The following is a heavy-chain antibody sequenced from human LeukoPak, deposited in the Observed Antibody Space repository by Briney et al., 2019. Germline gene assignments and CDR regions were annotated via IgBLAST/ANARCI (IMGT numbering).Heavy chain of an antibody. CDR1: GFTFSSYT. Sequence: GGSLRLSCAASGFTFSSYTMDWVRQAPGKGLEWVAVISYDGSNKHYADSVKGRFNTSKDYTKHTLYLQMNSLLPEETAVYYCARSSYCSGGSCCPWGIDYWGQGTLVTVSS. CDR2: ISYDGSNK. V-gene: IGHV3-30-3*01. CDR3: ARSSYCSGGSCCPWGIDY. J-gene: IGHJ4*02. D-gene: IGHD2-15*01.